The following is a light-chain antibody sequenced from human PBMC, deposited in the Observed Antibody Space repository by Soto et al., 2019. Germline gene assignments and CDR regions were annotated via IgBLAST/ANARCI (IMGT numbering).Light chain of an antibody. Sequence: EIVLTQSPGALSLSPGERATLSCGASQSVSSSYLAWYQQKPGQAPRLLIYGASTRATGIPDRFSGRGSGTDFPLTISILEPEDFAVYYFHHYGSSPPTFCQGTKVEIK. CDR2: GAS. V-gene: IGKV3-20*01. CDR1: QSVSSSY. CDR3: HHYGSSPPT. J-gene: IGKJ1*01.